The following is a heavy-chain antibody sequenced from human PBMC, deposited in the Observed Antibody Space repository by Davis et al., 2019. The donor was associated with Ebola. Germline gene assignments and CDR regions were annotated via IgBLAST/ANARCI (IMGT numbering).Heavy chain of an antibody. J-gene: IGHJ6*02. Sequence: ASVKVSCKASGYTFTSYAMHWVRQAPGQRLEWMGWINVGNGNTKYSQKFQGRVTITRDTSASTAYMELSSLRSEDTAVYYCARGPYPYSSSWSYYYYYGMDVWGQGTTVTVSS. CDR3: ARGPYPYSSSWSYYYYYGMDV. V-gene: IGHV1-3*01. CDR2: INVGNGNT. CDR1: GYTFTSYA. D-gene: IGHD6-6*01.